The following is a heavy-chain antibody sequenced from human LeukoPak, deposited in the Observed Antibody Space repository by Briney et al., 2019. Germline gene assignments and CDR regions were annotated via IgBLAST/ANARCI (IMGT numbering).Heavy chain of an antibody. CDR3: ARELSGWFDP. J-gene: IGHJ5*02. D-gene: IGHD2-2*01. CDR1: GGTFSSYA. Sequence: ASVKVSCKASGGTFSSYAISWVRQAPGQGLEWMGGIIPIFGTANYAQKFQGRVTITRNTSISTAYMELSSLRSEDTAVYYCARELSGWFDPWGQGTLVTVSS. CDR2: IIPIFGTA. V-gene: IGHV1-69*05.